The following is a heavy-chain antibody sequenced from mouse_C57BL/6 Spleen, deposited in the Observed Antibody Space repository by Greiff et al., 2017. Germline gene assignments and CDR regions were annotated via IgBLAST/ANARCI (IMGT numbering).Heavy chain of an antibody. Sequence: QVQLQQSGPELVKPGASVKLSCKASGYTFTSYDINWVKQRPGQGLEWIGWIYPRDGSTKYNEKFKGKATLTVDTSSSTAYMELHSLTSEDSAVYFCARKYYGSSYDYAMDYWGQGTSVTVSS. CDR1: GYTFTSYD. CDR2: IYPRDGST. CDR3: ARKYYGSSYDYAMDY. V-gene: IGHV1-85*01. D-gene: IGHD1-1*01. J-gene: IGHJ4*01.